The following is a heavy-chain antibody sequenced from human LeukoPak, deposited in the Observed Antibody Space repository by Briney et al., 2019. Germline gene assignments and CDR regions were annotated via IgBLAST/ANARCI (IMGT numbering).Heavy chain of an antibody. CDR2: IFVGSGNT. J-gene: IGHJ6*02. CDR1: GFSITSSA. V-gene: IGHV1-58*01. D-gene: IGHD6-19*01. Sequence: GASVKVSCKASGFSITSSAVQWVRPARGQRLAWVGWIFVGSGNTNYAQEFQERVTITRDMSTSTAYMELSSLRSEDTAVYYCAAGRQWLDHLHYYYYGMDVWGQGTTVTVSS. CDR3: AAGRQWLDHLHYYYYGMDV.